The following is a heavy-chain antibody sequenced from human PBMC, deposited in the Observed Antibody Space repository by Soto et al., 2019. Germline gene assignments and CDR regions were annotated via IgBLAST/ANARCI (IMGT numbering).Heavy chain of an antibody. Sequence: AGGSLRLSCAASGFTFSSYAMHWVRQAPGKGLEWVAVISYDGSNKYYADSVKGRFTISRDNSKNTLYLQMNSLRAEDTAVYYCARVVILAAAGPFDPWGQGTLVTVSS. CDR3: ARVVILAAAGPFDP. CDR1: GFTFSSYA. D-gene: IGHD6-13*01. CDR2: ISYDGSNK. V-gene: IGHV3-30-3*01. J-gene: IGHJ5*02.